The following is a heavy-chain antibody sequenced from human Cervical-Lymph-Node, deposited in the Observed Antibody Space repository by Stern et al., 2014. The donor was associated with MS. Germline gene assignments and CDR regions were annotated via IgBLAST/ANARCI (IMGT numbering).Heavy chain of an antibody. D-gene: IGHD2-2*02. J-gene: IGHJ6*02. CDR2: IIPIFGTA. Sequence: VPLVESGAEVKKPGSSVKVSCKASGGTFSSYAISWVRQAPGQGLEWMGGIIPIFGTANYAQKFQGRVTITADESTSTAYMELSSLRSEDTAVYYCARERAIKLHYYYGMDVWGQGTTVTVSS. CDR1: GGTFSSYA. CDR3: ARERAIKLHYYYGMDV. V-gene: IGHV1-69*01.